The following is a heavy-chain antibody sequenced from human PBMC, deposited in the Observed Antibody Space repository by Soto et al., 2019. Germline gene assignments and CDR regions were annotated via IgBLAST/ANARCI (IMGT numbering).Heavy chain of an antibody. Sequence: EAQLVESGGGVVQPGGSLRLSCAASGFTFSNYEMHWVRQAPGKGLEYVSGISNNGSHTDYAKSVKGRFTISRDNSENTLYLQMGSLRAEDMALYYCARRGYGSRWPNVYMDVWGKGTTVTVYS. CDR3: ARRGYGSRWPNVYMDV. CDR2: ISNNGSHT. J-gene: IGHJ6*03. V-gene: IGHV3-64*01. CDR1: GFTFSNYE. D-gene: IGHD6-13*01.